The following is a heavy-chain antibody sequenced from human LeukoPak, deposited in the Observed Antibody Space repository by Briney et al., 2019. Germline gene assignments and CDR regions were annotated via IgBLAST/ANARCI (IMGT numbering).Heavy chain of an antibody. J-gene: IGHJ4*02. Sequence: ASVKVSCKVSGYTLTELSMHWVRQAPGKGLEWMGGFDPEDGETIYAQKFQGRVTMTEGTSTDTAYMELSSLRSEDTAVYYCATMSWNYRGYFDYWGQGTLVTVSS. CDR1: GYTLTELS. V-gene: IGHV1-24*01. CDR2: FDPEDGET. D-gene: IGHD1-7*01. CDR3: ATMSWNYRGYFDY.